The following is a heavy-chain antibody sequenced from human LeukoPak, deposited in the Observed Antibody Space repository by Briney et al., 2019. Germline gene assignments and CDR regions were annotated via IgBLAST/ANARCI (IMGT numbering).Heavy chain of an antibody. Sequence: KTSETLSLTCTVSGYSISSGYYWGWIRQPPGKGLEWIGSIYYSGSTYYNPSLKSRVTISVDTSKNQFSLKLSSVTAADTAVYYCARLLDRVLLWFGESSTWGQGTLVTVSS. J-gene: IGHJ5*02. CDR2: IYYSGST. D-gene: IGHD3-10*01. V-gene: IGHV4-38-2*02. CDR1: GYSISSGYY. CDR3: ARLLDRVLLWFGESST.